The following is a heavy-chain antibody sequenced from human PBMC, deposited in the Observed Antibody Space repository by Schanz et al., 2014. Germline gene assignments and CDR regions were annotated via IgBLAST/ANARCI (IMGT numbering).Heavy chain of an antibody. CDR2: MNSKTGNT. CDR3: TKGRTFGR. D-gene: IGHD3-16*01. CDR1: GYSFTDYA. Sequence: QGQLVQSGVEVKRPGASVRVSCKASGYSFTDYAIHWVRQAPGQGLEWMGWMNSKTGNTGYAQRFQGRVTMTRNTSITTAYLELSSLRSGDTAVYYCTKGRTFGRWGQGTLVTVSS. V-gene: IGHV1-8*02. J-gene: IGHJ4*02.